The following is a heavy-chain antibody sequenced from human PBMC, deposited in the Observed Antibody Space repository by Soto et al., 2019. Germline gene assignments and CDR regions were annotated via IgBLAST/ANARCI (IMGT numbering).Heavy chain of an antibody. Sequence: AEPLSLTCAVSGGSFTSNNWWTWVRPPPGQGLEWIGEIYRTGITNYNPSLKSRVTISLDKSENQFSLKVTSLTAADTAVYYCASRDPGTSGEYWGKGNLVTVSA. CDR1: GGSFTSNNW. D-gene: IGHD1-7*01. J-gene: IGHJ4*02. CDR2: IYRTGIT. CDR3: ASRDPGTSGEY. V-gene: IGHV4-4*02.